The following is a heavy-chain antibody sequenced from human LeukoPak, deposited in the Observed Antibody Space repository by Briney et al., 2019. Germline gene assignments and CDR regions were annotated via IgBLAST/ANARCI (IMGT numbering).Heavy chain of an antibody. D-gene: IGHD1-26*01. CDR3: ARDSGSGYFDY. J-gene: IGHJ4*02. CDR2: ISWNSGSI. Sequence: GRSLRLSCAASGFTFDDYAMHWVRQAPGKGLEWVSGISWNSGSIGYADSVKGRFTISRDNSKNTLYLQMNSLRAEDTAVYYRARDSGSGYFDYWGQGTLVTVSS. V-gene: IGHV3-9*01. CDR1: GFTFDDYA.